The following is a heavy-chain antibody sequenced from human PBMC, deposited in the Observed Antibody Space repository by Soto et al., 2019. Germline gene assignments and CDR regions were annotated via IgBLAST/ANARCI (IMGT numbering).Heavy chain of an antibody. CDR2: IWFDGSNK. D-gene: IGHD6-19*01. J-gene: IGHJ4*02. V-gene: IGHV3-33*01. CDR1: GFTFSSYG. Sequence: QVQLVESGGGVVQPGRSLRLSCAASGFTFSSYGMHWVHQAPGKGLEWVAVIWFDGSNKYYADSVKGRFTISRDNSKNTLYLQMNSLRAEDTAVYYCARAPRSIAVAGTTMDYWGQGTLVTVSS. CDR3: ARAPRSIAVAGTTMDY.